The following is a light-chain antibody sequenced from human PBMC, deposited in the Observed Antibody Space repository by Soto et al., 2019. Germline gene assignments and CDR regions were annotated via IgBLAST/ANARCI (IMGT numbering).Light chain of an antibody. Sequence: QSALTQPRSVSGSPGQSVTISCTGTSGNVGGYNYVSWYQQHPGKAPKLLISNVSKRPSGVPDRFSGSKSGNTASLTISGLQPEDEGDYYCSAYTARSTLVFGGGTKVTVL. J-gene: IGLJ3*02. V-gene: IGLV2-11*01. CDR2: NVS. CDR1: SGNVGGYNY. CDR3: SAYTARSTLV.